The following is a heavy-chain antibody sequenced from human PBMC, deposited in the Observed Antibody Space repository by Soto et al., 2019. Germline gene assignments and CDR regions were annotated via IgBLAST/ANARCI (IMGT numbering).Heavy chain of an antibody. V-gene: IGHV1-69*13. J-gene: IGHJ4*02. CDR3: ARDSGAKLSSS. Sequence: SVKVSCKASGGTFSSYRFNWVRQARGQGLEWLGGIAPIYRTADYAQKFQGRVTITADESTRTVYMELSSLKSQDTALYYCARDSGAKLSSSWGQGTLVTVSS. CDR2: IAPIYRTA. D-gene: IGHD6-13*01. CDR1: GGTFSSYR.